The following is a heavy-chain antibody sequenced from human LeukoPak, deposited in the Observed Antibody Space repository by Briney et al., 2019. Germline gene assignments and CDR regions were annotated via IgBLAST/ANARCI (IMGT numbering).Heavy chain of an antibody. CDR2: INPSSGGT. J-gene: IGHJ4*02. CDR1: GYTFTGYY. V-gene: IGHV1-2*02. D-gene: IGHD3-9*01. CDR3: ARGDHYDILTCYQTPSHLSDY. Sequence: ASVKVSCKASGYTFTGYYVHWVRQAPGQGLEWMGWINPSSGGTNYAQKFQGRVTMTRDTSISTAYMELSRLGSDDTAVYYCARGDHYDILTCYQTPSHLSDYWGQGTLVTVSS.